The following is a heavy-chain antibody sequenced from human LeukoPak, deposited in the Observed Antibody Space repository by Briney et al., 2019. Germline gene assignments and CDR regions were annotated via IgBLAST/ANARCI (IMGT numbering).Heavy chain of an antibody. Sequence: SETLSLTCTVSDGSITNYDWSWVRQPPGKGLEFIGHVHYSGTANYNPSLRSRVTISIDTSKKHFFLKLKSVTAADTAVYYCARDILTGYSENDYWGQGTLVTVSS. CDR2: VHYSGTA. CDR1: DGSITNYD. D-gene: IGHD3-9*01. CDR3: ARDILTGYSENDY. V-gene: IGHV4-59*01. J-gene: IGHJ4*02.